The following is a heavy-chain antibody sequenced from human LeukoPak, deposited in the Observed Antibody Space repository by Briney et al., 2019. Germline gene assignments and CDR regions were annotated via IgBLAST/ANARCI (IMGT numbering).Heavy chain of an antibody. CDR1: GFTFSSYA. Sequence: GGSLRPSCAASGFTFSSYAMSWVRQAPGKGLEWVSAISGSGGSTYYADSVKGRFTISRDNSKNTLYLQMNSLRAEDTAVYYCAKGRGGSGGDWGDYWGQETLVTVS. CDR3: AKGRGGSGGDWGDY. D-gene: IGHD2-21*01. V-gene: IGHV3-23*01. J-gene: IGHJ4*02. CDR2: ISGSGGST.